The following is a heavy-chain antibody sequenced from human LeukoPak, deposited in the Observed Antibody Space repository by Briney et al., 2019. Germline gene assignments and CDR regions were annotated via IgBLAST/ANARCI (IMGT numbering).Heavy chain of an antibody. Sequence: GGSLRLSCTASGFTFGDYALSWFRQAPGKGLEWVAVIWYDGSNKYYADSVKGRFTISRDNSKNTLYLQMNSLRAEDTAVYYCARTPGVYYYGMDVWGQGTTVTVSS. J-gene: IGHJ6*02. CDR3: ARTPGVYYYGMDV. V-gene: IGHV3-33*01. CDR1: GFTFGDYA. CDR2: IWYDGSNK. D-gene: IGHD2-8*01.